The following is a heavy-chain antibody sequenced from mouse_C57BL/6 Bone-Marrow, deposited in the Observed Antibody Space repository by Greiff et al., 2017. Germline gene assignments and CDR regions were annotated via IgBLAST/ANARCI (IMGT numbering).Heavy chain of an antibody. CDR2: ISSGSSTI. CDR3: ARQPPMDY. D-gene: IGHD6-1*01. V-gene: IGHV5-17*01. CDR1: GFTFSDYG. J-gene: IGHJ4*01. Sequence: EVKLMESGGGLVKPGGSLKLSCAASGFTFSDYGMHWVRQAPGKGLEWVAYISSGSSTIYYADTVKGRFTISRDNAKNTLFLQMTSLRSEDTAMYYCARQPPMDYWGQGTSVTVSS.